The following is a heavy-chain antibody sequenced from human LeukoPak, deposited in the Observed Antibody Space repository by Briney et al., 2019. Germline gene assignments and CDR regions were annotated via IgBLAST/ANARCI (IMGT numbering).Heavy chain of an antibody. V-gene: IGHV3-66*01. CDR1: GFTVTSNF. D-gene: IGHD4-23*01. J-gene: IGHJ4*02. CDR3: AGSVITNPDS. CDR2: IHSGGAT. Sequence: GGSLRLSCAASGFTVTSNFMSWVSQAPGKGLEWVSVIHSGGATYYADSVKGRFTISRDISKNALYRQMNSLRGDDTAVYYCAGSVITNPDSWGQGNLVTVSS.